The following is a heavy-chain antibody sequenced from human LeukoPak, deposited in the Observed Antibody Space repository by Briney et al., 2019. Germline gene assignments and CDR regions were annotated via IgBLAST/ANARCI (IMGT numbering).Heavy chain of an antibody. CDR3: ASLLVPGYFDY. D-gene: IGHD2-8*02. V-gene: IGHV4-34*01. CDR2: INHSGST. Sequence: SETLSLTCAVYGGSFSGYYWSWIRQPPGKGLEWIGEINHSGSTNYNPSLKSRVAISVDTSKNQFSLKLSSVTAADTAVYYCASLLVPGYFDYWGRGTLVTVSS. J-gene: IGHJ4*02. CDR1: GGSFSGYY.